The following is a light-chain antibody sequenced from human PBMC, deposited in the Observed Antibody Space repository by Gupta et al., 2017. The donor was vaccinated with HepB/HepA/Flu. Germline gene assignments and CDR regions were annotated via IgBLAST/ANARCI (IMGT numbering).Light chain of an antibody. CDR3: KQGVQSPNT. CDR1: QSLLHSNGYTY. Sequence: DIVMTQSPLSLPVTPGESASISCRSSQSLLHSNGYTYLDWYLQKPGQSPRLLIYLGSNRASGVPDRFSGSGSGTDFTLKISRGEAEDVGVYYCKQGVQSPNTFGRGTKVQIK. V-gene: IGKV2-28*01. J-gene: IGKJ4*01. CDR2: LGS.